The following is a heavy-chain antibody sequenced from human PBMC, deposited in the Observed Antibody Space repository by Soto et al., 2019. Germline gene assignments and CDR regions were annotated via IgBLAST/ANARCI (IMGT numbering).Heavy chain of an antibody. Sequence: PGGSLRLSCVTSAFSLTSCSMSWVRQTPGKGLEWVSAPSRSGGATYYADSVKGRFTISRDTSTNTLYLQMSNLRAEDTAIYYCAKGEMATIRNSFDPWGQGTLVTVSS. CDR1: AFSLTSCS. J-gene: IGHJ5*02. V-gene: IGHV3-23*01. CDR3: AKGEMATIRNSFDP. CDR2: PSRSGGAT. D-gene: IGHD5-12*01.